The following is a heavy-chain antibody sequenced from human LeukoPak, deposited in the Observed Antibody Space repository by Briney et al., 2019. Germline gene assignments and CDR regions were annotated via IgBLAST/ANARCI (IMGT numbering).Heavy chain of an antibody. CDR1: GYTFTSYY. CDR2: INPSGGST. CDR3: AMGETFGPFDY. V-gene: IGHV1-46*01. D-gene: IGHD3-10*01. J-gene: IGHJ4*02. Sequence: GASVKVSCKASGYTFTSYYMHWVRQAPEQGLEWMGIINPSGGSTSYAQKFQGRVTMTRDTSTSTVYMELSSLRSEDTAVYYCAMGETFGPFDYWGQGTLVTVSS.